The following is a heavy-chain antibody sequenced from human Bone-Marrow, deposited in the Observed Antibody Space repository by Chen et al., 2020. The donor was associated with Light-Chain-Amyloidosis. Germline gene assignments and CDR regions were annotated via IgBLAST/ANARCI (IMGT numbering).Heavy chain of an antibody. V-gene: IGHV3-23*04. CDR1: GFNFSSYA. J-gene: IGHJ1*01. CDR2: ISGSGGST. D-gene: IGHD1-26*01. CDR3: AKDSGSYRVGYFQH. Sequence: EVQLVESGGGLVQPGGSLRLSCATSGFNFSSYAMSWVRQAPGKGLEWVSAISGSGGSTYYADSVKGRFTISRDNPKNTLYLQMNSLRAEDTAVYYCAKDSGSYRVGYFQHWGQGTLVTVSS.